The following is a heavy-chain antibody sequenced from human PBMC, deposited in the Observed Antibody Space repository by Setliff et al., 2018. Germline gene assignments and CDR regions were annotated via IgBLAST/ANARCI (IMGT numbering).Heavy chain of an antibody. V-gene: IGHV4-39*02. Sequence: NPSETLSLTCNVSGGSVSSGYYYWDWIRQPPGKGLEWIGTVYYTGRTYYNPSLKSRVTIAVDAPDNHFSLKLRSVTAADTAVYYCARAPNDLGVDWLFNNYFDYWGHGTLVTVSS. CDR3: ARAPNDLGVDWLFNNYFDY. J-gene: IGHJ4*01. CDR2: VYYTGRT. CDR1: GGSVSSGYYY. D-gene: IGHD3-9*01.